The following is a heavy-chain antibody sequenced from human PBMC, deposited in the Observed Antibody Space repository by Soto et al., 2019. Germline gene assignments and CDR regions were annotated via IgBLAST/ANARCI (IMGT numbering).Heavy chain of an antibody. D-gene: IGHD3-22*01. Sequence: ASVKVSCKASGYTFTSYYMHWMRQAPGQGLEWMGIINPSGGSTSYAQKFQGRVTMTRDTTTSTVYMELSSLRSEDTAVYYCASEKYYYDSSGYDPTNDYWGQGTLVTVSS. CDR3: ASEKYYYDSSGYDPTNDY. V-gene: IGHV1-46*01. J-gene: IGHJ4*02. CDR2: INPSGGST. CDR1: GYTFTSYY.